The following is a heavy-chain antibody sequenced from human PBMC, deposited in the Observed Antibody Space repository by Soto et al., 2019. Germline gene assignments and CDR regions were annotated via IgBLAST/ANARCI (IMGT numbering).Heavy chain of an antibody. Sequence: PSQTLSLTCAISGDSVSGNSAAWNWIRQSPSRGLEWLGRTYFRSKWYNDYAVSVKSRITVTPDTSKNQLSLKLTSVTAADRAVYSCARGSVDTVDSSGFYEYWGQGTPVTVSS. CDR3: ARGSVDTVDSSGFYEY. V-gene: IGHV6-1*01. CDR2: TYFRSKWYN. CDR1: GDSVSGNSAA. J-gene: IGHJ4*02. D-gene: IGHD3-22*01.